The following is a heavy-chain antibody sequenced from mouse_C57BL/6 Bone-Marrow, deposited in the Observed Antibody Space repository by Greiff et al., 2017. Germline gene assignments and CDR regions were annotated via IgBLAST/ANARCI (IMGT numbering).Heavy chain of an antibody. J-gene: IGHJ2*01. D-gene: IGHD4-1*01. V-gene: IGHV1-81*01. CDR1: GHTFTSYG. Sequence: VKLMESGAELARPGASVKLSCKASGHTFTSYGISWVKQRTGQGLAWIGEIYPRSGNTYYNEKFKGQATLTADKSSSTAYMELRSLTSEDSAVDFCARGDWDGYFDYWGQGTTLTVSS. CDR2: IYPRSGNT. CDR3: ARGDWDGYFDY.